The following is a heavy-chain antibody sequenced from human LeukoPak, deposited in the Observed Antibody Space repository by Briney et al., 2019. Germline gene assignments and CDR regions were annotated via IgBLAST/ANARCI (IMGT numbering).Heavy chain of an antibody. Sequence: GGSLRLSCAASGFTFSSYAMSWVRQAPGKGLEWVSTISGSGGSTYYADSVKGRFTVSRDNSKNTLYLQMNSLRAEDTAIYYCAKLEPSYYYFDYWGQGTLVTVSS. CDR2: ISGSGGST. V-gene: IGHV3-23*01. D-gene: IGHD1-1*01. J-gene: IGHJ4*02. CDR3: AKLEPSYYYFDY. CDR1: GFTFSSYA.